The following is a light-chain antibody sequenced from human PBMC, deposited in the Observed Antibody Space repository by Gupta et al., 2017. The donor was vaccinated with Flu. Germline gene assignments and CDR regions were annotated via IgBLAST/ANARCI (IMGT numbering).Light chain of an antibody. CDR3: QVWHTSSNYSGV. CDR1: NIGTRS. V-gene: IGLV3-21*02. CDR2: VNN. Sequence: SYELTQPPSVSVAPGQTAKITCGGNNIGTRSVHWYQQRSGQAPVLVVYVNNDRPSGTPDRFSCSNSGATATLTISRVEAGEEADYFCQVWHTSSNYSGVFGGGTKLTVL. J-gene: IGLJ3*02.